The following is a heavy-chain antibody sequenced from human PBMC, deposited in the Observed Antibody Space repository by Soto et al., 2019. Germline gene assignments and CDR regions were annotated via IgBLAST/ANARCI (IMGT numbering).Heavy chain of an antibody. CDR1: GFTFSSYA. D-gene: IGHD3-10*01. J-gene: IGHJ4*02. CDR3: ARDPQGSYCYIDY. Sequence: QVQLVESGGGVVQPGRSLRLSCAASGFTFSSYAIYWVRQAPGKGLEWVTIISKDGNSKHYADSVKGRFTISRDNSKNTLFLQMNSLRAEDTAVYYCARDPQGSYCYIDYWGQGTPVTVSS. V-gene: IGHV3-30-3*01. CDR2: ISKDGNSK.